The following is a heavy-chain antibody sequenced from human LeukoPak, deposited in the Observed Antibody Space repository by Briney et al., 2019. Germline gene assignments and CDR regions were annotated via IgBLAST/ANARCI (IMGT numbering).Heavy chain of an antibody. Sequence: GRSLRLSCAASGFTFDDYAMHWVRQAPGKGLEWVSGITWNSGSIAYADSVKGRFTISRDNAKKSLYLQMNSLRAEDTALYYCARAYRYYDSSGLPLDYWGQGTLVTVSS. CDR3: ARAYRYYDSSGLPLDY. V-gene: IGHV3-9*01. J-gene: IGHJ4*02. CDR2: ITWNSGSI. D-gene: IGHD3-22*01. CDR1: GFTFDDYA.